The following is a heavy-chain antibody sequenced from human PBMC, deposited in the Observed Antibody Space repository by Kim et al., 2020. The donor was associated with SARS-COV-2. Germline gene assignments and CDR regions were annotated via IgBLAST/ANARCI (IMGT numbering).Heavy chain of an antibody. V-gene: IGHV1-24*01. CDR3: ATDSPRGEGSYRDY. J-gene: IGHJ4*02. CDR2: FDPEDGET. Sequence: ASVKVSCKVSGYTLTELSMHWVLQAPGKGLEWMGGFDPEDGETIYAQKFQGRVTMTEDTSTDTAYMELSSLRSEDTAVYYCATDSPRGEGSYRDYWGQGTLVTVSS. CDR1: GYTLTELS. D-gene: IGHD3-10*01.